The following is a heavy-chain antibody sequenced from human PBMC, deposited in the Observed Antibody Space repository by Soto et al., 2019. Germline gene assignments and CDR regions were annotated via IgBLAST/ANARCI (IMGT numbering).Heavy chain of an antibody. CDR2: INHSGST. J-gene: IGHJ5*01. V-gene: IGHV4-34*01. D-gene: IGHD1-1*01. CDR1: GGSFSGYY. Sequence: ASETLSLTCAVYGGSFSGYYWSWIRQPPGKGLEWIGEINHSGSTNYNPSLKSRVTISVDTSKNQFSLKLSSVTAADTAVYYCASRRYPYRPNWFAPPSQRTLVTVSS. CDR3: ASRRYPYRPNWFAP.